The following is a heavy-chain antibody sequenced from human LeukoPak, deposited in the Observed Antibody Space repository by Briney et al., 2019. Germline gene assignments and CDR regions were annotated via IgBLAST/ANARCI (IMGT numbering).Heavy chain of an antibody. V-gene: IGHV4-59*12. CDR1: GGSISSYY. J-gene: IGHJ6*03. D-gene: IGHD5-18*01. CDR2: IYYSGST. Sequence: SETLSLTCTVSGGSISSYYWSWIRQPPGKGLEWIGYIYYSGSTNYNPSLKSRVTISVDTSKNQFSLKLSSVTAADTAVYYCARLGWIQLWSYYYYYMDVWGKGTTVTISS. CDR3: ARLGWIQLWSYYYYYMDV.